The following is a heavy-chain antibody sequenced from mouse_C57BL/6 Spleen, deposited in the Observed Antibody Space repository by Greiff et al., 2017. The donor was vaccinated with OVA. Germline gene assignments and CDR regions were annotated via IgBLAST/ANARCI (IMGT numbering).Heavy chain of an antibody. J-gene: IGHJ2*01. D-gene: IGHD2-1*01. CDR2: ISYDGSN. CDR3: ARDDGNIDY. CDR1: GYSITSGYY. V-gene: IGHV3-6*01. Sequence: EVQLQQSGPGLVKPSQSLSLTCSVTGYSITSGYYWNWIRQFPGNKLEWMGYISYDGSNNYNPTFKNRISITRDTSKNQFFLKLNSVTTEDTATDYCARDDGNIDYWGQGTTLTVSS.